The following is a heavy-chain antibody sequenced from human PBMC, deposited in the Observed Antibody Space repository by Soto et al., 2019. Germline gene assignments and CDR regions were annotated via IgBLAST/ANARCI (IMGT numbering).Heavy chain of an antibody. Sequence: GGSLRLSCAASGFTFSSYSMNWVRQAPGKGLEWVSSISSSSSYIYYADSVKGRFTISRDNAKNSLYLQMNSLRAEDTAVYYCARDYSVVVVVAATPLGYWGQGTLVTVSS. CDR1: GFTFSSYS. CDR3: ARDYSVVVVVAATPLGY. CDR2: ISSSSSYI. J-gene: IGHJ4*02. V-gene: IGHV3-21*01. D-gene: IGHD2-15*01.